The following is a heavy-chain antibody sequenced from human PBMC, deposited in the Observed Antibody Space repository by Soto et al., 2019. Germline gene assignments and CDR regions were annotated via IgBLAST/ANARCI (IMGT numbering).Heavy chain of an antibody. J-gene: IGHJ4*02. Sequence: PETLSLTCSVSGGSISGSYWSWIRQSPGKGLEWLGYVYYTGSTNYSPSLRSRVSISVDTSKNEFSLRLSSVTAADTAVYFCARSVAVPGAHIDYWGQGTQVTVSS. V-gene: IGHV4-59*01. CDR3: ARSVAVPGAHIDY. D-gene: IGHD6-19*01. CDR1: GGSISGSY. CDR2: VYYTGST.